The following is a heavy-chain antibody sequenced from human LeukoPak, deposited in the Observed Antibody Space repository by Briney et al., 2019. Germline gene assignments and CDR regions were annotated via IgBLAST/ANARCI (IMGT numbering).Heavy chain of an antibody. CDR1: GGSISSGGYY. J-gene: IGHJ3*02. CDR3: ARNLYNNSYYDAFDI. CDR2: IYYSGST. Sequence: SQTLSLTCTVSGGSISSGGYYWSRIRQHPGKGLEWIGYIYYSGSTYHNPSLKSRVTISIDASKNQFSLKLSSVTAADTAIYYCARNLYNNSYYDAFDIWGQGTMVTVSS. D-gene: IGHD3-10*01. V-gene: IGHV4-31*03.